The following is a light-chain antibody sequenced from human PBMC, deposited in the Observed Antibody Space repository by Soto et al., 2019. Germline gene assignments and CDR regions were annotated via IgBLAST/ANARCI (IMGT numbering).Light chain of an antibody. V-gene: IGKV1-39*01. CDR1: QSISTY. CDR2: GAS. CDR3: QQSYSTPLT. Sequence: DIQMTQSRSSLSASVGDRVTITCRASQSISTYLNWYQQKPGKAPKLLIFGASSVQSGVPSRFSGSGSGTDFTLTISSLQPEDFATYYCQQSYSTPLTFGGGTKVEIK. J-gene: IGKJ4*01.